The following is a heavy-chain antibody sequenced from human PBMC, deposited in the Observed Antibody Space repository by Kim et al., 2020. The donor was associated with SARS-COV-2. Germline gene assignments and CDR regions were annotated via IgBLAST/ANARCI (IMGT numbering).Heavy chain of an antibody. CDR2: IYYSGST. V-gene: IGHV4-39*07. CDR3: ATGPDDYGGNVSEDWFDP. Sequence: SETLSLTCTVSGGSISSSSYYWGWIRQPPGKGLEWIGSIYYSGSTYYNPSLKSRVTISVDTSKNQFSLKLSSVTAADTAVYYCATGPDDYGGNVSEDWFDPWGQGTLVTVSS. CDR1: GGSISSSSYY. D-gene: IGHD4-17*01. J-gene: IGHJ5*02.